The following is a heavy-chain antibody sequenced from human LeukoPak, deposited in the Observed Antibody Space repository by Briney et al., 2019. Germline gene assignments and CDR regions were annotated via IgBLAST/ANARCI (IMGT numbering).Heavy chain of an antibody. J-gene: IGHJ5*02. CDR3: ARLSRPDSVLRFLEWSKNWFDP. Sequence: SETLSLTCAVYGGSFSGYYWSWISQPPGKGLEWIGEINHSGSTNYNPSLKSRVTISVDTSKNQFSLKLSSVTAADTAVYYCARLSRPDSVLRFLEWSKNWFDPWGQGTPVTVSS. V-gene: IGHV4-34*01. CDR1: GGSFSGYY. CDR2: INHSGST. D-gene: IGHD3-3*01.